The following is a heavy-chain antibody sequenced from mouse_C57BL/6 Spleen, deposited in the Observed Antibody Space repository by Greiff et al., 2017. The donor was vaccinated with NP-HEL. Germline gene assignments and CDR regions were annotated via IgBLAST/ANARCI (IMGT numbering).Heavy chain of an antibody. CDR3: ARGTTVVAGGY. CDR2: INPNNGGT. V-gene: IGHV1-22*01. Sequence: VHVKQSGPELVKPGASVKMSCKASGYTFTDYNMHWVKQSHGKSLEWIGYINPNNGGTSYNQKFKGKATLTVNKSSSTAYMELRSLTSEDSAVYYCARGTTVVAGGYWGQGTTLTVSS. D-gene: IGHD1-1*01. J-gene: IGHJ2*01. CDR1: GYTFTDYN.